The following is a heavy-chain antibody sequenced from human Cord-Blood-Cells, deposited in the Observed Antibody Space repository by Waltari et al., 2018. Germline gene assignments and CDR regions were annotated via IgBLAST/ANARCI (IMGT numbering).Heavy chain of an antibody. CDR3: ARVPAYDFWSGYRYAFDI. J-gene: IGHJ3*02. Sequence: QVQLQESGPGLVKPSETLSLTCTVSGYSISSGYYWGWIRQPPGKGLEWIGSIYHSGSTYYNPSLKSRVTISVDTSKNQFSLKLSSVTAADTAVYYCARVPAYDFWSGYRYAFDIWGQGTMVTVSS. V-gene: IGHV4-38-2*02. D-gene: IGHD3-3*01. CDR2: IYHSGST. CDR1: GYSISSGYY.